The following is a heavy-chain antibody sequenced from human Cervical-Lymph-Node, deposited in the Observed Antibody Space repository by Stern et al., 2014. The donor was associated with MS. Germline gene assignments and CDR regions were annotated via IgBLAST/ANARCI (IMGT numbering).Heavy chain of an antibody. CDR1: GFTFSSSA. CDR2: ISFDGNNK. Sequence: VQLAESGGGVVQPGRSLRLSCAGSGFTFSSSAMHWVRQAPGTGQAWEVVISFDGNNKYFADSVKGRFTISRDNSKNTVNLQMSSLRVEDTAVYYCARDPCILGPCPGMDVWGQGTTVTVSS. V-gene: IGHV3-30-3*01. J-gene: IGHJ6*02. CDR3: ARDPCILGPCPGMDV. D-gene: IGHD2-8*02.